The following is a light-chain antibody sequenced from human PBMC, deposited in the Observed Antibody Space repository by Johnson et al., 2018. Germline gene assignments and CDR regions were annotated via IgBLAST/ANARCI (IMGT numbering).Light chain of an antibody. V-gene: IGLV1-51*02. CDR1: SSNIGNNY. CDR2: ENN. Sequence: QSVLTQPPSVSAAPGQKVTISCSGSSSNIGNNYVSWYQQLPGTAPKLLIYENNKRPSGIPDRFSGSKSGTSATLGITGLQTGDEAGYYCGTWASSLSAGNFFGTGTKVT. J-gene: IGLJ1*01. CDR3: GTWASSLSAGNF.